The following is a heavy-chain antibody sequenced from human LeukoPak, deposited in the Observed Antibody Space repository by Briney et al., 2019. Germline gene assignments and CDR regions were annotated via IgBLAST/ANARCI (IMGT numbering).Heavy chain of an antibody. Sequence: GGSLRLSCAASGFTFSNYWMNWVRQAPGKGLEWVANINKDGSKTYYVDSVKGRFTISRDNAKNSLYLQMNSLRDEDTAVYYCARGGSGYSYGKIDSWGQGILVTVSS. D-gene: IGHD5-18*01. V-gene: IGHV3-7*01. CDR2: INKDGSKT. CDR3: ARGGSGYSYGKIDS. J-gene: IGHJ4*02. CDR1: GFTFSNYW.